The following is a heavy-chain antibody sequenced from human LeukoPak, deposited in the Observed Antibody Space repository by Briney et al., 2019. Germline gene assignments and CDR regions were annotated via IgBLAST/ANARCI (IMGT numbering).Heavy chain of an antibody. V-gene: IGHV6-1*01. J-gene: IGHJ4*02. D-gene: IGHD6-13*01. CDR3: ARSGSGSSSWSSFDY. Sequence: QTFSLICAISGDSVSSNSAAWNWIRQSPSRGLEWLGRTYYGSKWYNDYAVSVKSRITINPDTSKNQLSLHLNSVTPEDTAVYYCARSGSGSSSWSSFDYWGQGTLVTVSS. CDR1: GDSVSSNSAA. CDR2: TYYGSKWYN.